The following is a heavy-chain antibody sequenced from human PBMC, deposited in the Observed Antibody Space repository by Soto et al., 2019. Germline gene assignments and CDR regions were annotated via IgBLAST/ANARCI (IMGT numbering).Heavy chain of an antibody. J-gene: IGHJ5*02. CDR1: GFTFTSSA. CDR2: IVVGSGNT. D-gene: IGHD4-17*01. Sequence: SVKVSCKASGFTFTSSAMQWVRQARGQRLEWIGWIVVGSGNTNYAQKFQERVTITRDMSTSTAYMELSSLRSENTAVYYSVAGPDYGDYVEVSWGQGTLVTVSS. V-gene: IGHV1-58*02. CDR3: VAGPDYGDYVEVS.